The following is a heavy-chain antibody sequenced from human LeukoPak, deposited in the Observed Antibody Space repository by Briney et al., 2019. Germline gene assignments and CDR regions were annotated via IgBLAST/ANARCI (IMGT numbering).Heavy chain of an antibody. D-gene: IGHD4-17*01. CDR1: AFAVSTYA. Sequence: GGSLRLSCAASAFAVSTYAMHWVRQAPGKGLEWVAIISYDANDKYYGDSVKGRFAISRDNSRNTLYLQMNSLRPEDAGVYYCAKDLSAGTVNPFFDSWGQAALVSVSS. CDR3: AKDLSAGTVNPFFDS. CDR2: ISYDANDK. J-gene: IGHJ4*02. V-gene: IGHV3-30*09.